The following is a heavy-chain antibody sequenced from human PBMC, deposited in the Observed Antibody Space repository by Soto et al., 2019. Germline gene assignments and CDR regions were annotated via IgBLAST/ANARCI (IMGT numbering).Heavy chain of an antibody. J-gene: IGHJ4*02. CDR2: INPNSGGA. D-gene: IGHD5-12*01. CDR1: GYTFIGYY. Sequence: QVQLVQSGAEVKKPGASVKVSCKASGYTFIGYYIHWVRQAHGQVLEWMGWINPNSGGAKYSQKFQAWVTMTSDTSISTAYMELSRLKSDDTAVYYCARSGGGYDLGDYWGQVTLVTVSS. CDR3: ARSGGGYDLGDY. V-gene: IGHV1-2*04.